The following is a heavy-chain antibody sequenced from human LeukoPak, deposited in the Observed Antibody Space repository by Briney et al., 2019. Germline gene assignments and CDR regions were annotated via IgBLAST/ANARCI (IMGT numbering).Heavy chain of an antibody. CDR1: GFTFSTYS. D-gene: IGHD2-2*01. J-gene: IGHJ4*02. CDR2: ISSSSSYI. CDR3: ARGDCSSNSCYSHY. V-gene: IGHV3-21*01. Sequence: NPGGSLRLACAASGFTFSTYSMGWVRQAPGNGLEWVSSISSSSSYIYYADSVKGRFTISRDNAKNSLYLQMNSLRAEDTAVYYCARGDCSSNSCYSHYWGQGTLVTVSS.